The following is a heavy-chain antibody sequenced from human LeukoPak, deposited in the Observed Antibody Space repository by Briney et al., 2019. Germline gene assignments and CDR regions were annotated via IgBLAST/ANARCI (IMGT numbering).Heavy chain of an antibody. CDR3: ARPSMDYGDYEAFFAY. CDR1: GVSISSSTSY. V-gene: IGHV4-39*02. Sequence: SASLSLTCTVSGVSISSSTSYWAWIRRPPGNGLEWFASISNSGNIYFNPSLKRRVTISVDTSENHGSLRLSTVTAADTAVYFCARPSMDYGDYEAFFAYWGQGTLVTVSS. J-gene: IGHJ4*02. CDR2: ISNSGNI. D-gene: IGHD4-17*01.